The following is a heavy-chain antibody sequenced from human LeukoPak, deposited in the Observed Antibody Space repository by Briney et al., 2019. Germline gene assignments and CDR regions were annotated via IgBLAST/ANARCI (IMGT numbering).Heavy chain of an antibody. V-gene: IGHV3-30*02. J-gene: IGHJ4*02. CDR3: AKEGEYYDFWSGYYHFDY. Sequence: PGGSLRLSCAASGFTFSSYGMHWVRQAPGKGLEWVAFIRYDGSNKYYADSVKGRFTISRDNSKNTLYLQMNSLRAEDTAVYYCAKEGEYYDFWSGYYHFDYWGQGTLVTVSS. CDR1: GFTFSSYG. CDR2: IRYDGSNK. D-gene: IGHD3-3*01.